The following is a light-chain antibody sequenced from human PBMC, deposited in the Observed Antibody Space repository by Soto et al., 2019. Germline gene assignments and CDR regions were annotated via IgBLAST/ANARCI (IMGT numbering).Light chain of an antibody. V-gene: IGKV1-5*03. J-gene: IGKJ1*01. CDR2: KAS. CDR3: QQYNDYSWT. Sequence: DIQMTQSPSTLSASVGARVSVNCRASQSISAWLAWYQQKPGKAPRLLIYKASTLEIGVPSRFSASGPGTEFTLTISSLQADDVATYYCQQYNDYSWTFGQGTKVEIK. CDR1: QSISAW.